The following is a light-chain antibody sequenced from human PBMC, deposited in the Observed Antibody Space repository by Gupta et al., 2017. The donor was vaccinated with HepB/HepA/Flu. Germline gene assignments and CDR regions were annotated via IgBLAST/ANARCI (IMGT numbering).Light chain of an antibody. J-gene: IGKJ1*01. V-gene: IGKV1-5*03. Sequence: DIQLTPSPSTLSASVGDRVTITCRASQGISSWLAWYQQKPGKAPKLLIYKASSLESGVPSRFSGSGSGTEFTLTISSLQPDDFATYYCQQYNSYSWTFGQGTKVEIK. CDR2: KAS. CDR1: QGISSW. CDR3: QQYNSYSWT.